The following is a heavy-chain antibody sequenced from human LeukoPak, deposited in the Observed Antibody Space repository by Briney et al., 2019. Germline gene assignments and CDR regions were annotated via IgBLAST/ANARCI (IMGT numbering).Heavy chain of an antibody. V-gene: IGHV1-69*13. J-gene: IGHJ4*02. CDR1: GGTFSSYA. CDR2: IIPIFGTA. Sequence: EASVKVSCKASGGTFSSYAISWVRQAPGQGLEWMGGIIPIFGTANYAQKFQGRVTITADESTSTAYMELSSLRSEDTAVYYCARNLYSGYDLGYFDYWGQGTLVTVSS. D-gene: IGHD5-12*01. CDR3: ARNLYSGYDLGYFDY.